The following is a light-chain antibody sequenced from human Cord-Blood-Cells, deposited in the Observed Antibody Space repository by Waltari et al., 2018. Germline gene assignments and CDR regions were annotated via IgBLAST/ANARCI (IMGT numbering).Light chain of an antibody. Sequence: QTVVTQEPSLTVSPGGTVTLTCASSTGAATSGYYPNWFQQKPGQAPRALIDSTSNIHSWTPARFSGSLLGGKAALTLSGVQPEDEAEYYCLLYYGGAWVFGGGTKLTVL. CDR2: STS. CDR1: TGAATSGYY. J-gene: IGLJ3*02. CDR3: LLYYGGAWV. V-gene: IGLV7-43*01.